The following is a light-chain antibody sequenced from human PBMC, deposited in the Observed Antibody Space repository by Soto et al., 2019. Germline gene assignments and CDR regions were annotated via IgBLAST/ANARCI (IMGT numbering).Light chain of an antibody. V-gene: IGLV1-40*01. CDR1: SSNIGAGYD. Sequence: QSVLTQPPSVSGAPGQRVTISCTGSSSNIGAGYDVHWYQHLPGTAPKLLIYNNYQRPSGVPDRFSGSKSSYQRPSGVPDRFSGSKSGTSASLAISGLQSEDEADYFCSAWDDSLNGYVFGTGTKLTVL. CDR3: SAWDDSLNGYV. CDR2: NNY. J-gene: IGLJ1*01.